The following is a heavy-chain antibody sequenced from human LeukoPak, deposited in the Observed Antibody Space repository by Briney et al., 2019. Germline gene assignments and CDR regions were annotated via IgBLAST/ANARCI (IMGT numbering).Heavy chain of an antibody. D-gene: IGHD3-9*01. CDR3: AKDLRGARSLTFDY. J-gene: IGHJ4*02. V-gene: IGHV3-23*01. CDR2: ISGSGGST. CDR1: GFTFSSYA. Sequence: GGSLRLSCAASGFTFSSYAMNWVREAPGKGLEWVSGISGSGGSTYYADSVKGRFTISRDNSKNTLYLQMNSLRAEDTAVYYCAKDLRGARSLTFDYSGQGTLVTVSS.